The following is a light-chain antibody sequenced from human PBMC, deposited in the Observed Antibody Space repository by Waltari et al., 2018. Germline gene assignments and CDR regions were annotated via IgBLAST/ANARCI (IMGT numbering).Light chain of an antibody. CDR2: GAS. V-gene: IGKV3-15*01. CDR3: QQYNKWPT. Sequence: EIVMTQSPATLSVSPGERATLSCRASHSVSSNLAWYQQKPGQAPRLLIYGASTRATGIPARFSGSGSGTEFGTEFTLTISSLQSEDFAVYYCQQYNKWPTFGQGTKLEIK. J-gene: IGKJ2*01. CDR1: HSVSSN.